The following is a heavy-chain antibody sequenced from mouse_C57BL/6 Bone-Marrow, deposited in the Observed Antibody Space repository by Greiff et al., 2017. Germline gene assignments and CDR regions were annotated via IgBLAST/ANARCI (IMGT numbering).Heavy chain of an antibody. J-gene: IGHJ1*03. CDR3: ASCPFYYSSSYGYFDV. D-gene: IGHD1-1*01. Sequence: QVQLQQPGAELVRPGSSVKLSCKASGYTFTSYWMHWVKQRPIQGLEWIGNIDPSASETHYNQMFKDKATLTVDKSSSTAYMQLSSLTSEESAVYYGASCPFYYSSSYGYFDVWGTGTTVTVAS. V-gene: IGHV1-52*01. CDR2: IDPSASET. CDR1: GYTFTSYW.